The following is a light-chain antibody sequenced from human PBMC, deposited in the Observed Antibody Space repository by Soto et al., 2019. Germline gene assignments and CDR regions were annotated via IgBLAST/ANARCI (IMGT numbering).Light chain of an antibody. Sequence: DIQMTQSPSSLSASVGDRVTITCRASQSISSYLNWYQQKPGTAPKLLIYAASSLQSGVPSRFSGSGSGTDFTLTISSLQPEDFATYYCQQSYSTPITFGRGTRLEIK. V-gene: IGKV1-39*01. CDR2: AAS. CDR3: QQSYSTPIT. CDR1: QSISSY. J-gene: IGKJ5*01.